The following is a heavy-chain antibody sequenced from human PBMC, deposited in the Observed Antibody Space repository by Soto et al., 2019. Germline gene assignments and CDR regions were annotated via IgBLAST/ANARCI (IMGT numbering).Heavy chain of an antibody. J-gene: IGHJ5*02. D-gene: IGHD6-13*01. CDR1: GGSFSGYY. Sequence: QVQLQQWGAGLLKPSETLSLTCAVYGGSFSGYYWSWIRQPPGKGLEWIGEINHSGSTNYNPSLKSRVTISVDTSKNQFSLKLSSVTAADTAVYYCAMTGYSSRRVRFDPWGQGTLVTVSS. V-gene: IGHV4-34*01. CDR3: AMTGYSSRRVRFDP. CDR2: INHSGST.